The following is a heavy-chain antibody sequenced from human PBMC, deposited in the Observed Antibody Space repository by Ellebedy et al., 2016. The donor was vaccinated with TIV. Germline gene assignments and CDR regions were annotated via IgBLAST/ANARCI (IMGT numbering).Heavy chain of an antibody. CDR1: GFTFSSYA. Sequence: GGSLRLSCAVSGFTFSSYAMHWVRQAPGKGLEWVAVISYDGSNKYYADSVKGRFTISRDNSKNTLYLQMNSLRAEDTAVYYCARDEGIAVAGVTFDYWGQGTLVTVSS. V-gene: IGHV3-30-3*01. J-gene: IGHJ4*02. CDR2: ISYDGSNK. D-gene: IGHD6-19*01. CDR3: ARDEGIAVAGVTFDY.